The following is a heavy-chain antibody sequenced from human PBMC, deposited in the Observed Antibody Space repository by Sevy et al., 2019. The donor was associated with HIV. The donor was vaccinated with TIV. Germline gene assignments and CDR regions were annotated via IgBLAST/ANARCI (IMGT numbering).Heavy chain of an antibody. V-gene: IGHV4-59*08. Sequence: PLEALSLTCTVSGGSITSLYWNWIRQRPGKGREWIANIYYNGHINYNPSLKSRVTLSLDTSKNQFSLRLSSVTAADTAMYYCAGENAWGRGYSWGQGTLVTVSS. D-gene: IGHD1-26*01. CDR2: IYYNGHI. CDR1: GGSITSLY. CDR3: AGENAWGRGYS. J-gene: IGHJ4*02.